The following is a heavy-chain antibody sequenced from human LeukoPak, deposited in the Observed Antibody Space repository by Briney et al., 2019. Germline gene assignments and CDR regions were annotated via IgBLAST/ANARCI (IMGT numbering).Heavy chain of an antibody. CDR1: GGTFSSYA. CDR3: ARGDSADY. J-gene: IGHJ4*02. Sequence: ASVKVSCKASGGTFSSYAISWVRQAPGQGLEWMGRINPNSGGTNYAQKFQGRVTMTRDTSISTAYMELSRLRSDDTAVYYCARGDSADYWGQGTLVTVSS. V-gene: IGHV1-2*06. CDR2: INPNSGGT.